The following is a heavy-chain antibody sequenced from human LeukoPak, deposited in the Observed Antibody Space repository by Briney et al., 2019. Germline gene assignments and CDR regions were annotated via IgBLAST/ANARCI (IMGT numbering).Heavy chain of an antibody. V-gene: IGHV3-21*01. J-gene: IGHJ4*02. Sequence: GGSLTLSSAASGFTFSSYSMNWVRQAPGKGLEWVSSISSSSSYIYYADSVKGRFTIARDNAKNSLYLQMTSLRAEDTAVYYCARDCGLRYCNPGRTFDYWGQGTLVTVSS. CDR1: GFTFSSYS. CDR2: ISSSSSYI. D-gene: IGHD2-15*01. CDR3: ARDCGLRYCNPGRTFDY.